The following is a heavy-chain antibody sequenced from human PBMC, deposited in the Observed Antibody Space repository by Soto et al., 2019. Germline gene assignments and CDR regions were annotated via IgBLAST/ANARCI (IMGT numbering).Heavy chain of an antibody. D-gene: IGHD2-2*01. CDR2: AYYRGGT. CDR1: GLSVTSDSY. J-gene: IGHJ4*02. Sequence: QVQLQESGPGLVKPSETLSLTCTVSGLSVTSDSYWSWIRQAPGEELEWIGYAYYRGGTKYNPSLKSRLPISGDRSKYQYTLYLRAVTRTDTAVYYCARDMDQGNTPAHTYFDVWGQGPLVTVSS. CDR3: ARDMDQGNTPAHTYFDV. V-gene: IGHV4-61*01.